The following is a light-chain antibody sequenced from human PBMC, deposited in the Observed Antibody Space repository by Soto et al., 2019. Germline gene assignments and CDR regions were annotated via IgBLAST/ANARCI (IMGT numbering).Light chain of an antibody. J-gene: IGKJ1*01. CDR1: QSFDSN. Sequence: EILMTQSPATLSVSPGERATLSCRASQSFDSNLAWYQQKPGQAPRLLIYGASTRATGISARFSGSGSGTEFTLTISSLQSEDFGVYYCQQYNNWGTFGQGTKVDIX. CDR2: GAS. V-gene: IGKV3-15*01. CDR3: QQYNNWGT.